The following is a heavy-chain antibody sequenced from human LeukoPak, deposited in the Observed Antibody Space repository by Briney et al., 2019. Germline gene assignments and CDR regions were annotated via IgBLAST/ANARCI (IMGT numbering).Heavy chain of an antibody. CDR2: IYYSGNT. D-gene: IGHD3-22*01. V-gene: IGHV4-39*07. Sequence: SETLSLTCTVSGGSISSSSYYWGWIRQPPGKGLEWIGNIYYSGNTYYNPSLKSRVTISVDTSKNQFSLKLSSVTAADTAVYYCARVPNYYDSSGYYQEPYYFDYWGQGTLVTVSS. J-gene: IGHJ4*02. CDR1: GGSISSSSYY. CDR3: ARVPNYYDSSGYYQEPYYFDY.